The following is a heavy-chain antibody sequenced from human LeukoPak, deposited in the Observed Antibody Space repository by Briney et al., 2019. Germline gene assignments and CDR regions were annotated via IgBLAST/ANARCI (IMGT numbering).Heavy chain of an antibody. Sequence: SETLSLTCTVSGYSISSGYYWGWIRQPPGKGLEWIGEINHSGSTNYNPSLKSRVTISVDTSKNQFSLKLSSVTAADTAVYYCARAGQLKSTRFYYWGQGTLVTVSS. J-gene: IGHJ4*02. CDR1: GYSISSGYY. D-gene: IGHD5-24*01. CDR2: INHSGST. CDR3: ARAGQLKSTRFYY. V-gene: IGHV4-38-2*02.